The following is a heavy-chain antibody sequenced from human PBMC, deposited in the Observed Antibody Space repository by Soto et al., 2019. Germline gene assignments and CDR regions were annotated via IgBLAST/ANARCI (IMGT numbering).Heavy chain of an antibody. CDR2: MSGSGGST. CDR1: GFTFSSYA. D-gene: IGHD3-3*01. CDR3: AKVDDFWGGYYNDY. V-gene: IGHV3-23*01. J-gene: IGHJ4*02. Sequence: PGGSLRLSCAASGFTFSSYAMSWVRQAPGKGLEWVSAMSGSGGSTYYADSVKGRFTISRDNSKNTLYLQMNSLRAEDTAVYSCAKVDDFWGGYYNDYWGQGTLVTVSS.